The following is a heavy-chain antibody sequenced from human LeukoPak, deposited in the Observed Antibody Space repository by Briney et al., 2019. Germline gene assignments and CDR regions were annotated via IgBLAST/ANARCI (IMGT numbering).Heavy chain of an antibody. J-gene: IGHJ6*02. CDR3: ARTKTPDYYDSSGSRKNYYYYYGMDV. CDR2: IYPGDSDT. V-gene: IGHV5-51*01. CDR1: GYSFTSYW. D-gene: IGHD3-22*01. Sequence: GESLKISCKGSGYSFTSYWIGWVRQMPGKGLEWMGIIYPGDSDTRYSPSFQGQVTISADKSISTAYLQWSSLKASDTAMYYCARTKTPDYYDSSGSRKNYYYYYGMDVWGQGTTVTVSS.